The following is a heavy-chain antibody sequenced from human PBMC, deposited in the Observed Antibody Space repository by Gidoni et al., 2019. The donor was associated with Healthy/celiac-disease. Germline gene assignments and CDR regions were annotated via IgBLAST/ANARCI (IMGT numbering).Heavy chain of an antibody. CDR1: GFTFIYYY. J-gene: IGHJ4*02. V-gene: IGHV3-11*06. CDR2: SSSSSSYT. CDR3: ARARIRSGSYSPVDY. D-gene: IGHD3-10*01. Sequence: QVQLVESGGGLVKPGGSLRLYCAASGFTFIYYYMSWIRQAPGKGLEEVSYSSSSSSYTNYADSVKGRFTISRDNAKNSLYLQMNSLRAEDTAVYYCARARIRSGSYSPVDYWGQGTLVTVSS.